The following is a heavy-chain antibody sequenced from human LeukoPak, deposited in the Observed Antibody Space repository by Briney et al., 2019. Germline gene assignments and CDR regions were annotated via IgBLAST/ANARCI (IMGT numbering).Heavy chain of an antibody. Sequence: PGGSLRLSCAASGFTFGYYWMSWVRQAPGKGLEWVANIKKDGSEKYHVDSVKGRFTISRDNAKNSLYLQMNSLRAEDTAVYYCARDLSLWGQGTLVTVSS. CDR2: IKKDGSEK. J-gene: IGHJ4*02. V-gene: IGHV3-7*01. CDR3: ARDLSL. CDR1: GFTFGYYW. D-gene: IGHD2/OR15-2a*01.